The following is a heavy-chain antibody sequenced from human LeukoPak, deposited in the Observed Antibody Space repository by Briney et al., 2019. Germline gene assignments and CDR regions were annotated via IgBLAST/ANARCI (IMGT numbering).Heavy chain of an antibody. CDR1: GFTSSNYG. J-gene: IGHJ6*02. Sequence: GRSLRLSCAASGFTSSNYGIHWVRQAPGKGLEWVAVIWYDGSNKNYADSVKGRFTISRDNSKNTLYLQMNSLRAEDTAVYYCAKDSSSSNYYYGMDVWGQGTTVTVSS. CDR3: AKDSSSSNYYYGMDV. D-gene: IGHD6-6*01. V-gene: IGHV3-33*06. CDR2: IWYDGSNK.